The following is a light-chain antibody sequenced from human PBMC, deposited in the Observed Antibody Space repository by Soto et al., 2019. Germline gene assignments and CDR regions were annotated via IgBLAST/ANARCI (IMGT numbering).Light chain of an antibody. CDR1: SSDVGGYNY. CDR2: DVS. Sequence: QSALTQPRSVSGSPGQSVTISCTGTSSDVGGYNYVSWYQQHPGKAPKLMIYDVSKRPSGVPDRFSGSKSGNTASLTISGLXXXXXXXXYCCSYAGSYKGYVFGTGTKLTVL. J-gene: IGLJ1*01. CDR3: CSYAGSYKGYV. V-gene: IGLV2-11*01.